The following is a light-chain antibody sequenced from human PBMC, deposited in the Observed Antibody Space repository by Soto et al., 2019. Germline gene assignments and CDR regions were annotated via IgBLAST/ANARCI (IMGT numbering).Light chain of an antibody. CDR3: CSSAGSSLYA. CDR2: EGT. J-gene: IGLJ1*01. CDR1: SSDVGTYDL. V-gene: IGLV2-23*01. Sequence: QSVLTQPASVSGSPGQSIAISCTGTSSDVGTYDLVSWYQQHPGKAPKLMIYEGTKRPSGVSNRFSGSKSANTASLTISGLQPEDEADYYCCSSAGSSLYAFGSGTKVTVL.